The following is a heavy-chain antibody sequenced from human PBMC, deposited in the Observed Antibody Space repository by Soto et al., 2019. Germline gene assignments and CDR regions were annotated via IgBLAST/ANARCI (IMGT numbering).Heavy chain of an antibody. CDR3: ATDSSHWFEEQPSNDAFDI. Sequence: QVQLVQSGAEVKKPGASVKVSCKVSGYTLTELSMHWVRQAPGKGLEWMGGFDPEDGETIYAQKFQGRVTMTEDTATDTAYMELSSLRSEDTAVYYCATDSSHWFEEQPSNDAFDIWGQGTMVTVSS. D-gene: IGHD3-10*01. CDR2: FDPEDGET. J-gene: IGHJ3*02. V-gene: IGHV1-24*01. CDR1: GYTLTELS.